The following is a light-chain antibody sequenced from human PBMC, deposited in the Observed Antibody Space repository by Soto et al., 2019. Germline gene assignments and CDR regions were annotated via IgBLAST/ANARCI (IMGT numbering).Light chain of an antibody. CDR1: TSDVGSYNL. J-gene: IGLJ1*01. Sequence: SVLTQPASVSGSPGQSITISCTGTTSDVGSYNLVSWYQQHPGKAPKLMIYEVSKRPSGVSNRFSGSKSGNTASLTISGLQAEDEADYYCCSYAGSRYVFGTGTKVTV. CDR3: CSYAGSRYV. CDR2: EVS. V-gene: IGLV2-23*02.